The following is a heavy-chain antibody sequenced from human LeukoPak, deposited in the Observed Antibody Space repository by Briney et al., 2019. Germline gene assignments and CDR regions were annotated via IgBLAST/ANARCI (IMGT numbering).Heavy chain of an antibody. CDR2: ISSNGGST. J-gene: IGHJ4*02. V-gene: IGHV3-64D*06. Sequence: GGSLRLSCSASGFTFSSYAMYWVRQAPGKGLEYVSAISSNGGSTYYADSVKGRFTISRDNSKNTLYLQMSSLRAEDTAVYYCVKGGSSSCYSLFDYGAREPLVTVSS. D-gene: IGHD6-13*01. CDR3: VKGGSSSCYSLFDY. CDR1: GFTFSSYA.